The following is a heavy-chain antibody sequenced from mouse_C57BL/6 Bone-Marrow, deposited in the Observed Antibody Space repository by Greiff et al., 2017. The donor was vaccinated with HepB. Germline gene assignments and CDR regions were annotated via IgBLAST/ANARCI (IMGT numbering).Heavy chain of an antibody. V-gene: IGHV7-1*01. Sequence: EVNLVESGGGLVQSGRSLRLSCATSGFTFSDFYMAWVRQAPGKGLEWIAASRNKANDYTTEYSASVKGRFIVSRDTSQSILYLQMNALRAEDTAIYYCARDARYGYFDVWGTGTTVTVSS. CDR3: ARDARYGYFDV. J-gene: IGHJ1*03. CDR1: GFTFSDFY. D-gene: IGHD1-1*01. CDR2: SRNKANDYTT.